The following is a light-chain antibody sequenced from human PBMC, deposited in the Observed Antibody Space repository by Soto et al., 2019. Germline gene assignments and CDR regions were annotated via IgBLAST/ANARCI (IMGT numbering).Light chain of an antibody. CDR1: QSISSW. V-gene: IGKV1-5*03. CDR3: QQYNTYPFT. J-gene: IGKJ3*01. Sequence: DIQLTQSPSFLSASVGDRVTITCRASQSISSWLAWYQQKPGKAPNLLIYKASSLESGVPSRFSGSGFGTEFTLTISSLQPDDFAIYYCQQYNTYPFTFGPGTKVDIK. CDR2: KAS.